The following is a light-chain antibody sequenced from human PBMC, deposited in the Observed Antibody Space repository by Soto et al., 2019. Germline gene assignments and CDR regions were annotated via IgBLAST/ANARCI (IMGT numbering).Light chain of an antibody. CDR2: EVT. CDR1: SSDIGGYDF. Sequence: QSVLTQPPSASGSPGQSVTISCTGSSSDIGGYDFVSWYQQHPGKVPKLLIYEVTKRPSGVPDRFSGSKSGNTASLIISGLQAEDEADYYCSSQTGSATMVFGGGTKLTVL. CDR3: SSQTGSATMV. V-gene: IGLV2-8*01. J-gene: IGLJ2*01.